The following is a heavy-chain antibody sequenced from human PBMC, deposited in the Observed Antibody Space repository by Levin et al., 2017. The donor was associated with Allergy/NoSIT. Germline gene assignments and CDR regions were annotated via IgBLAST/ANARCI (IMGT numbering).Heavy chain of an antibody. D-gene: IGHD4-23*01. Sequence: ASVKVSCKASGYTFTGYYMHWVRQAPGQGLEWMRWINPNSGGTNYSQKFQGRVTMTRDTSISTAYMELSRLRSEETAVYCWAREGGPPLTTVVRPDDAFDIWGQGTMVTVSS. CDR1: GYTFTGYY. CDR2: INPNSGGT. V-gene: IGHV1-2*02. J-gene: IGHJ3*02. CDR3: AREGGPPLTTVVRPDDAFDI.